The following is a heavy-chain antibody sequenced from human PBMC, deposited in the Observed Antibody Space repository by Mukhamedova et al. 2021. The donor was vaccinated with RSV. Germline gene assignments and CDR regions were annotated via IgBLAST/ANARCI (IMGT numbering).Heavy chain of an antibody. CDR3: ARGSVAGSDYYYMDV. Sequence: VRQAPAQGLEWMGWISASNGNTKNAQNLQGRVTMTTDTSTSRAYMELRSLRADDTAVYYCARGSVAGSDYYYMDVWGKGTTVTV. V-gene: IGHV1-18*01. D-gene: IGHD6-19*01. CDR2: ISASNGNT. J-gene: IGHJ6*03.